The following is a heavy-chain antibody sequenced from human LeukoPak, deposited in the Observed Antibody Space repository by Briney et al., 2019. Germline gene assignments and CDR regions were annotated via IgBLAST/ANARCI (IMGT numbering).Heavy chain of an antibody. CDR1: GGSISSYY. CDR3: ARGPDSSGYYGLNY. D-gene: IGHD3-22*01. V-gene: IGHV4-59*08. J-gene: IGHJ4*02. CDR2: IYYSGST. Sequence: SETLSLTCTVSGGSISSYYWSWIRQPPGKGLEWIGYIYYSGSTNYNPSLKSRVTISVGTSKNQFSLKLSSVTAADTAVYYCARGPDSSGYYGLNYWGQGTLVTVSS.